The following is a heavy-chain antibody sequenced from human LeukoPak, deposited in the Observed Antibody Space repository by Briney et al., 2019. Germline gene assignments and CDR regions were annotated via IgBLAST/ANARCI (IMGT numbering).Heavy chain of an antibody. Sequence: GGSLRLSCAVSGFTFSSYEMNWVRQAPGKGLEWVSYISSAATTIYYADSVKGRFTISRDNAKNSLYLQMNSLTAEDTAVYFCARGTYDFWTGYYVDYWGQGTPVTVSS. D-gene: IGHD3-3*01. CDR3: ARGTYDFWTGYYVDY. V-gene: IGHV3-48*03. CDR2: ISSAATTI. J-gene: IGHJ4*02. CDR1: GFTFSSYE.